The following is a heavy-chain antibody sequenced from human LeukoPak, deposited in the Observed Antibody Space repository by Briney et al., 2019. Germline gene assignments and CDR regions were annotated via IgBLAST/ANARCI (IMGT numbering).Heavy chain of an antibody. CDR1: GFTFSSYT. Sequence: GRSLRLSCAASGFTFSSYTMNWVRQAPGKGLEWVSSISSGGTYKYYADSVKGRFTISRDNAQNSLYLQMNSLRAEDSSVYYCARPTTLTTISADAFDIWGQGTMVTVSS. CDR2: ISSGGTYK. D-gene: IGHD4-17*01. J-gene: IGHJ3*02. V-gene: IGHV3-21*01. CDR3: ARPTTLTTISADAFDI.